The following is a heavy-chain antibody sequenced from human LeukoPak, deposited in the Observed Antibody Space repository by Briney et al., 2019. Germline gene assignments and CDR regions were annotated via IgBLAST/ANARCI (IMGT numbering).Heavy chain of an antibody. CDR3: AKDLRSVVVVAATPYFDY. J-gene: IGHJ4*02. CDR2: ISGSGGST. V-gene: IGHV3-23*01. D-gene: IGHD2-15*01. CDR1: GFTISSYA. Sequence: GGSLRLSCAASGFTISSYAMSWVRQAPGKGLEWVSAISGSGGSTYYADSVKGRFTISRDNSKNTLYLQMNSLRAEDTAVYYCAKDLRSVVVVAATPYFDYWGQGTLVTVSS.